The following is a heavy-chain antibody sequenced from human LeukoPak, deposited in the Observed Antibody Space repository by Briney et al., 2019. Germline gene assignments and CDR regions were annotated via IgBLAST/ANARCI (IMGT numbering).Heavy chain of an antibody. Sequence: GGSLRLSCAASGLTFSSYAMHWVRQAPGKGLEWVSAISGSGGSTYYADSVKGRFTISRDNSKNTLYLQMNSLRAEDTAVYYCAKDRQLWPDYFDYWGQGTLVTVSS. D-gene: IGHD3-16*01. CDR2: ISGSGGST. V-gene: IGHV3-23*01. CDR3: AKDRQLWPDYFDY. CDR1: GLTFSSYA. J-gene: IGHJ4*02.